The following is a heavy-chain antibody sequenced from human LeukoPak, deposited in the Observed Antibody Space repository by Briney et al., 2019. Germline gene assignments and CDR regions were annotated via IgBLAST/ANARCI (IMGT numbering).Heavy chain of an antibody. V-gene: IGHV3-9*03. CDR1: GFSFSTYW. Sequence: GGSLRLSCVASGFSFSTYWMHWVRHAPGKGLEWVSGISWNSGSIGYADSVKGRFTISRDNAKNSLYLQMNSLRAEDMALYYCAKDIYPGGVVVPAAFDYWGQGTLVTVSS. J-gene: IGHJ4*02. CDR2: ISWNSGSI. CDR3: AKDIYPGGVVVPAAFDY. D-gene: IGHD2-2*01.